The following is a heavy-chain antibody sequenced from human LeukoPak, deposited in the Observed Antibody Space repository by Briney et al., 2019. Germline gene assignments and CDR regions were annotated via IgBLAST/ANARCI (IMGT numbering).Heavy chain of an antibody. J-gene: IGHJ4*02. Sequence: PGGSLRLSCAASGFTFSSYAMHWVRQAPGKGLEWVAVISYDGSNKYYADSVKGRFTISRDNSKNTLYLQMNSLRAEDTAVYYCAKGTVLLWFGELFYYWGQGTLVTVSS. V-gene: IGHV3-30-3*01. CDR3: AKGTVLLWFGELFYY. CDR1: GFTFSSYA. CDR2: ISYDGSNK. D-gene: IGHD3-10*01.